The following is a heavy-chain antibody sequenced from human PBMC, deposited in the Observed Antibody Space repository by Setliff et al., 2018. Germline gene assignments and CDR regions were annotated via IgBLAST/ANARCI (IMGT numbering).Heavy chain of an antibody. V-gene: IGHV3-7*01. Sequence: PSETLSLTCAVSGGSISSSNWWSWVRQPPGKGLEWVANIKQDGSVKYYADSVKGRFTISRDNTKNSLYLQVNSLRAEDTAVYYCARGVLTVSGLYFEYWGQGSLVTVSS. CDR1: GGSISSSNW. CDR3: ARGVLTVSGLYFEY. CDR2: IKQDGSVK. D-gene: IGHD6-19*01. J-gene: IGHJ4*02.